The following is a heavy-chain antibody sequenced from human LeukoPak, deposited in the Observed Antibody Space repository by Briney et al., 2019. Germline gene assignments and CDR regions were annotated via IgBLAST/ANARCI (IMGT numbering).Heavy chain of an antibody. Sequence: PGGSLRLSCATSGFTFGNYAMSWVRQPPGKGLEWVSAISGRGTDTYNTDSVRGRFTISRDNSKNTLYLQMDSLRAEDTAVYYWAKDLGGCLHYFDSGGQGTLVTVSS. V-gene: IGHV3-23*01. J-gene: IGHJ4*02. CDR3: AKDLGGCLHYFDS. D-gene: IGHD3-16*01. CDR2: ISGRGTDT. CDR1: GFTFGNYA.